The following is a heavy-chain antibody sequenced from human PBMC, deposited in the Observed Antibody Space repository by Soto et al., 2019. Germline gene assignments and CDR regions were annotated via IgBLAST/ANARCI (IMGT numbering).Heavy chain of an antibody. Sequence: QVQLVQSGAEVEKPGASVKISCKASGYSFTSQYVHWVRQAPGQGLEWMGIINPNGGSTTYAQKCEERAAVTRDTSTSTVDREVSSLTWGETAGYLGAREQGLRAGGGGTEPLDIWGQGTMVTVAS. J-gene: IGHJ3*02. D-gene: IGHD6-25*01. CDR2: INPNGGST. CDR1: GYSFTSQY. CDR3: AREQGLRAGGGGTEPLDI. V-gene: IGHV1-46*01.